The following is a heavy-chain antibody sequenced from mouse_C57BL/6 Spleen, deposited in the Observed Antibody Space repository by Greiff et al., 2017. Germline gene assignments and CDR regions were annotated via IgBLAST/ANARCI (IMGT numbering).Heavy chain of an antibody. Sequence: DVQLVESGGGLVKPGGSLKLSCAASGFTFSDYGMHWVRQAPEKGLEWVAYISSGSSTIYYADTVKGRFTISRDNAKNTLFLQMTSLRSEDTAMYYCARSDYGSRGNYFDYWGQGTTLTVSS. CDR2: ISSGSSTI. V-gene: IGHV5-17*01. CDR1: GFTFSDYG. CDR3: ARSDYGSRGNYFDY. J-gene: IGHJ2*01. D-gene: IGHD1-1*01.